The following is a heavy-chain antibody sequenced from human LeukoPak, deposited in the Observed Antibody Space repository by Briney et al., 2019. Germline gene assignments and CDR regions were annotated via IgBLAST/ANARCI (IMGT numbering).Heavy chain of an antibody. V-gene: IGHV5-51*01. Sequence: GESLKISCKGSGYSFTSYWIGWARQMPGKGLEWMGIIYPGDSDTRYSPSFQGQVTISADKSISTAYLQWSSLKASDTAMYYCARHLSPYSSGWSPLDYWGQGTLVTVSS. CDR3: ARHLSPYSSGWSPLDY. CDR1: GYSFTSYW. D-gene: IGHD6-19*01. CDR2: IYPGDSDT. J-gene: IGHJ4*02.